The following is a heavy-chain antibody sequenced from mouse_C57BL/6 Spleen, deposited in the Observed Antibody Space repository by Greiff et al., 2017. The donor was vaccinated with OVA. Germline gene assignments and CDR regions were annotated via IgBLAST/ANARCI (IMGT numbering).Heavy chain of an antibody. Sequence: QVQLKESGPGLVQPSQSLSITCTVSGFSLTSYGVHWVRQSPGKGLEWLGVIWSGGSTDYNAAFISRLSISKDNSKSQVFFKMYSLQADDTAIDYCASMITTKRYYAMDYWGQGTSVTVSS. D-gene: IGHD2-4*01. CDR3: ASMITTKRYYAMDY. CDR1: GFSLTSYG. V-gene: IGHV2-2*01. J-gene: IGHJ4*01. CDR2: IWSGGST.